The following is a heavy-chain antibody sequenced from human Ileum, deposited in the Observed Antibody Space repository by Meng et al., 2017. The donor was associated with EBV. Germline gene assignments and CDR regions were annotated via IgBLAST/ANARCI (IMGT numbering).Heavy chain of an antibody. CDR1: GGCFSRSKYC. CDR2: IYYNGTT. D-gene: IGHD1-26*01. V-gene: IGHV4-39*07. Sequence: ELGPCLAQPSESLSLTCSFSGGCFSRSKYCWGWIHQPPGKALEWIASIYYNGTTYYNPSLQSRVSISVDKSKNQVSLNMTSMTAADTAVYYCASRELAPFDYWGQGTLVTVSS. CDR3: ASRELAPFDY. J-gene: IGHJ4*02.